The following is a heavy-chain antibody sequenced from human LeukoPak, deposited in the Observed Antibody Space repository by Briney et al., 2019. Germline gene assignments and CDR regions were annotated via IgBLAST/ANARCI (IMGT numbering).Heavy chain of an antibody. J-gene: IGHJ4*02. CDR1: GFTFSNAW. Sequence: GGSLRLSCGASGFTFSNAWMSWVRQAPGKGLEWVGRIKSKTDGGTTDYAAPVKGRFTISRDDSKNTLYLQMNSLKTEDTAVYYCTTDRELERLGIDYWGQGTLVTVSS. V-gene: IGHV3-15*01. CDR3: TTDRELERLGIDY. CDR2: IKSKTDGGTT. D-gene: IGHD1-1*01.